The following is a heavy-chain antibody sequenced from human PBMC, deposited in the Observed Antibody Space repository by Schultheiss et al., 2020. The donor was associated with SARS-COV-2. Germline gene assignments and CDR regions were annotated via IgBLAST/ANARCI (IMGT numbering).Heavy chain of an antibody. CDR3: ARDFGKYSSSWGSFDY. J-gene: IGHJ4*02. D-gene: IGHD6-13*01. V-gene: IGHV4-34*01. Sequence: SETLSLTCTVSGGSISGYYWSWIRQPPGKGLEWIGEINHSGTTNYNPSLKSRVTISVDTSKNQLSLKLSSMTAADTAVYYCARDFGKYSSSWGSFDYWGQGTLVTVSS. CDR1: GGSISGYY. CDR2: INHSGTT.